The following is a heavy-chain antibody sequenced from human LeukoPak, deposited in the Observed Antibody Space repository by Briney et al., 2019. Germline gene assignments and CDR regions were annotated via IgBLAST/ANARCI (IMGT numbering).Heavy chain of an antibody. J-gene: IGHJ4*02. CDR1: GYTFTSYG. Sequence: ASVKVSCKASGYTFTSYGISWVRQAPGQGLEWMGWISAYNGNTNYAQKLQGRVTMTTDTSTSTAYMELRSLRSDDTAVYYCARDSFGSYYDFWSGYCTSRPSFDYWGQGTLVTVSS. V-gene: IGHV1-18*01. CDR2: ISAYNGNT. D-gene: IGHD3-3*01. CDR3: ARDSFGSYYDFWSGYCTSRPSFDY.